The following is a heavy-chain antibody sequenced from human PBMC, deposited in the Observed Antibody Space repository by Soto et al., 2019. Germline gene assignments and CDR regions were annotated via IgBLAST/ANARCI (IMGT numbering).Heavy chain of an antibody. Sequence: QITLKESGPTLVKPTQTLTLTWTFSGFSLSSNGVGVGWIRQSPGKALEWLALIYWDGDKRYSPSLNSRLTLTKDTSKNQVVLTMPNMDPVDTATYYCAHSRDGTYALGYWGQGTLVTVAS. CDR1: GFSLSSNGVG. V-gene: IGHV2-5*02. J-gene: IGHJ4*02. CDR2: IYWDGDK. CDR3: AHSRDGTYALGY. D-gene: IGHD1-26*01.